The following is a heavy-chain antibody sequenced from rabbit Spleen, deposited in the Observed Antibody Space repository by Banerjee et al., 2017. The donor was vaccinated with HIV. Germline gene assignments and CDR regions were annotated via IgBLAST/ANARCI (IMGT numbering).Heavy chain of an antibody. Sequence: QSLEESGGDLVKPGASLTLTCTASGFAFSSRYYMCWVRQAPGKGLEWIACIYDGSSTSTKYATWAKGRFTISKTSSTTVTLQMTSLTAADTATYFCARDTGSSFSSYGMDLWGPGTLVTVS. CDR1: GFAFSSRYY. CDR2: IYDGSSTST. D-gene: IGHD8-1*01. CDR3: ARDTGSSFSSYGMDL. J-gene: IGHJ6*01. V-gene: IGHV1S40*01.